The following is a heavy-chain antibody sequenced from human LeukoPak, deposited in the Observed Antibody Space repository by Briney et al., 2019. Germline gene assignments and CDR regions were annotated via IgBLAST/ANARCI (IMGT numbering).Heavy chain of an antibody. V-gene: IGHV3-23*01. CDR3: ARRATVTKYNWFDP. Sequence: GGSLRLSCAASGFTFSSYAMSWVRQAPGKGLEWVSTITGSGVSTYYADSVKGRFTISRDNSKDTLYPQMNSLRAEDTAVYYCARRATVTKYNWFDPWGQGTLVTVSS. J-gene: IGHJ5*02. CDR1: GFTFSSYA. CDR2: ITGSGVST. D-gene: IGHD4-17*01.